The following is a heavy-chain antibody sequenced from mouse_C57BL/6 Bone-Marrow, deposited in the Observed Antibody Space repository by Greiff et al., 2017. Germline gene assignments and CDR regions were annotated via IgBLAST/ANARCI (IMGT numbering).Heavy chain of an antibody. J-gene: IGHJ2*01. CDR3: ARSSTFFYYFDY. V-gene: IGHV1-47*01. CDR2: FHPYNDDT. CDR1: GYTFTTYP. Sequence: VKVVESGAELVKPGASVKMSCKASGYTFTTYPIEWMKQTHGKSLEWIGNFHPYNDDTKYNEKFKGKATLTVEKSSNTVYLELSRLTSDDSAVYYCARSSTFFYYFDYWGQGTTLTVS. D-gene: IGHD5-1*01.